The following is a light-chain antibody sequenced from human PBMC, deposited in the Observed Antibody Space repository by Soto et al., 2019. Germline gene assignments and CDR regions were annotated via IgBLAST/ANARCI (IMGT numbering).Light chain of an antibody. V-gene: IGKV3-20*01. J-gene: IGKJ5*01. CDR1: QSVSSNY. Sequence: ELVLTQSPGTLSLSPGERATLSCRASQSVSSNYLAWYQQKPGQAPRLLIYGASSRATGISDRFSGSGSGTDFTLTISSLKTEDFATYYCQQSYSTPPTFGQGTRLEIK. CDR3: QQSYSTPPT. CDR2: GAS.